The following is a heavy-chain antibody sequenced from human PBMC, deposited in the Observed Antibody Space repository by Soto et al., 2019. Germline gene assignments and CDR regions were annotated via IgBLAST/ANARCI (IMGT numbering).Heavy chain of an antibody. D-gene: IGHD3-10*01. V-gene: IGHV1-8*01. CDR3: ARAPYDGSGGYDAFDI. Sequence: QVQLVQSGAEVKKPGASVKVSCKASGYTFTSYDINWVRQATGQGLEWMGWMNPNSGNTGYTQKFPGRVTKTRNTSISRANMELSSLRSEDTAVYYCARAPYDGSGGYDAFDIWGQGTMVTVSS. CDR2: MNPNSGNT. J-gene: IGHJ3*02. CDR1: GYTFTSYD.